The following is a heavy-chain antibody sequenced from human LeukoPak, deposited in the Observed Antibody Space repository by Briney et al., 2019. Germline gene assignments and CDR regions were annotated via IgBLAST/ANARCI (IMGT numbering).Heavy chain of an antibody. CDR1: GFTFSSHN. D-gene: IGHD2-15*01. J-gene: IGHJ5*02. V-gene: IGHV3-21*01. CDR3: ARGADGVSSNSRGWFDP. CDR2: ISTSSSYI. Sequence: GGSLRLSCAASGFTFSSHNMNWVRQAPGKGLEWVSSISTSSSYIYYADSEKGRFTISRDNAKNSLYLQMNSLRAEDTAVYYCARGADGVSSNSRGWFDPWGQGTLVTVSS.